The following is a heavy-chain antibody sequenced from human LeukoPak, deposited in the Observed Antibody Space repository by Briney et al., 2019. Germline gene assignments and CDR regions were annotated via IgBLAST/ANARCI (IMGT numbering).Heavy chain of an antibody. J-gene: IGHJ4*02. CDR2: ISGSGGGT. V-gene: IGHV3-23*01. CDR1: GFTFSNYA. D-gene: IGHD3-10*01. Sequence: GGSLRLSCAASGFTFSNYAMSWVRQAPGKGLEWVSAISGSGGGTYYADSVKGRFTISRDNSKNTLYLQMNSLRDGDTAVYYCAKRISGSGGYFDYWGQGTLVTVSS. CDR3: AKRISGSGGYFDY.